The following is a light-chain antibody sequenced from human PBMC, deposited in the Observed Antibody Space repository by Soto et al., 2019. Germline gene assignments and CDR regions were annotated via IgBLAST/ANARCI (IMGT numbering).Light chain of an antibody. CDR1: ERVSTN. J-gene: IGKJ4*01. V-gene: IGKV3-15*01. Sequence: DIVMTQSPLTLSVSPGESATLSCRASERVSTNLAWYQQTPGQAPRLLIYSASRRPTDIPVRFSGSGSGAEFTLTIRSLEPEDFAIYYCQQRDSWPLTFGGGTKVDIK. CDR3: QQRDSWPLT. CDR2: SAS.